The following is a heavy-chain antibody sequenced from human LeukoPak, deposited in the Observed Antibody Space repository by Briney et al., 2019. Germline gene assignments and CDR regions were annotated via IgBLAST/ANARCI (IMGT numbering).Heavy chain of an antibody. CDR2: IREDGSEK. CDR3: ANHRTQVYYFGATDNYDALDT. V-gene: IGHV3-7*01. CDR1: GFIFSSYS. J-gene: IGHJ6*03. Sequence: GGSLRLSCAASGFIFSSYSMSWVRQAPGKGLEWVATIREDGSEKYYGDSVKGRFTTFRDNAENSLSLQVNSLRAEDTAVYYCANHRTQVYYFGATDNYDALDTGGKG. D-gene: IGHD3-3*01.